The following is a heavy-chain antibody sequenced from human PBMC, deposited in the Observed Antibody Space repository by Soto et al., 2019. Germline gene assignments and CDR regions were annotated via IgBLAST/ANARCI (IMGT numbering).Heavy chain of an antibody. CDR2: ISGGGSTT. Sequence: EVQLLESGGGVVQPEGSLRLSCEASGFTFSSYAMSWVRQAPGKGLEWVSGISGGGSTTYYADSVKGRFTISRDNSKNTLYLQVNSLRAEDTAVYYCARDQAAGGTLSRYFQVWGQGTLVTVSS. J-gene: IGHJ1*01. CDR3: ARDQAAGGTLSRYFQV. V-gene: IGHV3-23*01. D-gene: IGHD6-13*01. CDR1: GFTFSSYA.